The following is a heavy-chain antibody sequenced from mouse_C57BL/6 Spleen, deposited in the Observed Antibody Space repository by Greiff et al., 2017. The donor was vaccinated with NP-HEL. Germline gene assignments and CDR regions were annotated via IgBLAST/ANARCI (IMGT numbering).Heavy chain of an antibody. CDR3: ARKGTTVVAPYYYAMDY. J-gene: IGHJ4*01. V-gene: IGHV1-50*01. CDR2: IDPSDSYT. Sequence: QVQLKQPGAELVKPGASVKLSCKASGYTFTSYWMQWVKQRPGQGLEWIGEIDPSDSYTNYNQKFKGKATLTVDTSSSTAYMQLSSLTSEDSAVYYCARKGTTVVAPYYYAMDYWGQGTSVTVSS. CDR1: GYTFTSYW. D-gene: IGHD1-1*01.